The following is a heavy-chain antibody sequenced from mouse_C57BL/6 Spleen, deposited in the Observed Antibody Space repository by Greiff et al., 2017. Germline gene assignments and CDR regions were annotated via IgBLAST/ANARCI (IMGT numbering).Heavy chain of an antibody. CDR2: ISYDGSN. CDR1: GYSITSGYY. D-gene: IGHD1-2*01. CDR3: AREGGITTALDY. J-gene: IGHJ2*01. V-gene: IGHV3-6*01. Sequence: ESGPGLVKPSQSLSLTCSVTGYSITSGYYWNWIRQFPGNKLEWMGYISYDGSNNYNPSLKNRISITRDTSKNQFFLKLNSVTTEDTATYYCAREGGITTALDYWGQGTTLTVSS.